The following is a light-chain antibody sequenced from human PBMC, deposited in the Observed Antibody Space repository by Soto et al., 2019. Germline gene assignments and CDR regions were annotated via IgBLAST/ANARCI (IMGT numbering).Light chain of an antibody. V-gene: IGKV1-5*03. CDR2: KAS. J-gene: IGKJ1*01. CDR3: QHYYGYPWT. CDR1: QSISSW. Sequence: DIQMTQSPSTLSASVGDRVSITCRASQSISSWLAWYQHKPGKAPNLLIYKASTLESGVPSRFSGSGSGTDFTLTISGLQPDDFATYYCQHYYGYPWTFGQGTKVEVK.